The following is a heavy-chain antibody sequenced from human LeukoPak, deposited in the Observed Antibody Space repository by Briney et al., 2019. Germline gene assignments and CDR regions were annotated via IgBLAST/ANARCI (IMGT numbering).Heavy chain of an antibody. CDR1: GFTFSSHW. J-gene: IGHJ3*02. D-gene: IGHD6-13*01. V-gene: IGHV3-7*01. CDR2: IKPDGSEK. Sequence: PGGSLRLSCAASGFTFSSHWMNWVRQAPGKGLEWVTNIKPDGSEKYYVDSVKGRFTISRDNAKNSLYLQMNSLRAEDTAVYYCARADSPGIAAAGTDEAFDIWGQGTMVTVSS. CDR3: ARADSPGIAAAGTDEAFDI.